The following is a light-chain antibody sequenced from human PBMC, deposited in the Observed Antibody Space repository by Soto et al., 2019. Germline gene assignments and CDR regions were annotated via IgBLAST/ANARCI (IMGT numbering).Light chain of an antibody. CDR2: DAS. Sequence: EIVLTQSPATLSLSPGERATLSCRASQTVKKFLAWYHQKPGQPPRLLIYDASNRATGIPDRFSGSGSGTDFTLTVSSLEPEDSGVYFCQQRSNWPPSTFGQGTRLEIK. CDR1: QTVKKF. CDR3: QQRSNWPPST. V-gene: IGKV3-11*01. J-gene: IGKJ5*01.